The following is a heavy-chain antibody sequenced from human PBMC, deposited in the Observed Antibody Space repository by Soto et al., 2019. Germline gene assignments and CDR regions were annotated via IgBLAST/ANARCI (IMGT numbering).Heavy chain of an antibody. V-gene: IGHV3-23*01. J-gene: IGHJ4*02. CDR1: GFTFSSYA. CDR2: ISGSGGST. CDR3: AKAPRMYDFWSGFPYFDY. Sequence: GGSRRLSCAASGFTFSSYAMSWVRQAPGKGLEWVSAISGSGGSTYYADSVKGRFTISRDNSKNTLYLQMNSLRAEDTAVYYCAKAPRMYDFWSGFPYFDYWGQGTQVTVSS. D-gene: IGHD3-3*01.